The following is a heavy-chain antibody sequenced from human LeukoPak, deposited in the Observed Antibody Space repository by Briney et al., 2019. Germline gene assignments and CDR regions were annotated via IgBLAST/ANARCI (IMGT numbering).Heavy chain of an antibody. J-gene: IGHJ6*03. V-gene: IGHV3-11*01. CDR1: GFSFSDYY. D-gene: IGHD1-26*01. CDR2: ISSSGSTI. Sequence: PGGSLRLSCAASGFSFSDYYMSWIRQAPGKGLEWVSYISSSGSTIYYADSVKGRFTISRDNAKNSLYLQMNSLRAEDTVVYYCAGGPVSYPYYYYMDVWGKGTTVTVSS. CDR3: AGGPVSYPYYYYMDV.